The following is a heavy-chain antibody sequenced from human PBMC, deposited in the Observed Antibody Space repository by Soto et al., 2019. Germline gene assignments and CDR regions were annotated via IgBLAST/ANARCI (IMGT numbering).Heavy chain of an antibody. V-gene: IGHV4-59*01. Sequence: SETLCLTCTVSGGSISSYYWSWIRQPPGKGLEWIGYIYYSGSTNYNPSLKSRVTISVDTSKNQFSLKLSSVTAADTAVYYCARSHVVPLVVAAHFAFDMWGQGTMVTVSS. CDR3: ARSHVVPLVVAAHFAFDM. J-gene: IGHJ3*02. CDR1: GGSISSYY. CDR2: IYYSGST. D-gene: IGHD2-15*01.